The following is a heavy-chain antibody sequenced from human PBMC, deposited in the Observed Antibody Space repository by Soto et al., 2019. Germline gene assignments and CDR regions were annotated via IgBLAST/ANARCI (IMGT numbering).Heavy chain of an antibody. Sequence: QVQLQESGPGLVKPSQTLALTCTVSDGSISSGGYYWSWIRQHPGKGLEWMGCIHYIGSTYYNPSLKRRLSLSVDTSKNQLSLRLSSVTAADTALYYCARSDFWSSYQAVFGMDVWGQGTTVIVS. D-gene: IGHD3-3*01. V-gene: IGHV4-31*03. J-gene: IGHJ6*02. CDR1: DGSISSGGYY. CDR2: IHYIGST. CDR3: ARSDFWSSYQAVFGMDV.